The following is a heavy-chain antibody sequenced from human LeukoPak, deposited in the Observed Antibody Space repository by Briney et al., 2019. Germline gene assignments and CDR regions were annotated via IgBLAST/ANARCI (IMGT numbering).Heavy chain of an antibody. Sequence: GGSLGLSCAASGFTFSSYSMNWVRQAPGKGLEWVSSISSSSSYIYYADSVKGRFTISRDNAKNSLYLQMNSLRAEDTAVYYCARDYYDSSGREYYFDYWGQGTLVTVSS. V-gene: IGHV3-21*01. CDR2: ISSSSSYI. CDR3: ARDYYDSSGREYYFDY. J-gene: IGHJ4*02. CDR1: GFTFSSYS. D-gene: IGHD3-22*01.